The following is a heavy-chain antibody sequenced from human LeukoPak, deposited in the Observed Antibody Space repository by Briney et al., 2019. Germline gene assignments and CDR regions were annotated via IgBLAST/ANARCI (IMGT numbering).Heavy chain of an antibody. Sequence: GGSLRLSCAASGFTFSDYYMSWIRQAPGRGLGWGSYISSSSSTIYYADSVKGRFTISRDNVKDSLDLQMNSLRAEDTAVYYCARDCSGGSCSPYYFDYWGEGTLVTVSS. CDR2: ISSSSSTI. J-gene: IGHJ4*02. V-gene: IGHV3-11*04. CDR3: ARDCSGGSCSPYYFDY. CDR1: GFTFSDYY. D-gene: IGHD2-15*01.